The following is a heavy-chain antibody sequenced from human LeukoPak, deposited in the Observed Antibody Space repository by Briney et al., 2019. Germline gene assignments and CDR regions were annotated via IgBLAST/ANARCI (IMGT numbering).Heavy chain of an antibody. CDR2: INPNSGGT. J-gene: IGHJ6*02. V-gene: IGHV1-2*06. CDR3: ARVRVTGNYYYYGMDV. Sequence: ASVKVSCKASGGTFSSYAISWVRQAPGQGLEWMGRINPNSGGTNYAQKFQGRVTMTRDTSISTAYMELSRLRSDDTAVYYCARVRVTGNYYYYGMDVWGQGTTVTVSS. CDR1: GGTFSSYA. D-gene: IGHD5-18*01.